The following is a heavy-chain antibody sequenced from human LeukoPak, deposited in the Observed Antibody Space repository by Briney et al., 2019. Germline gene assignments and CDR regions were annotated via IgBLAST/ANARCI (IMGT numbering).Heavy chain of an antibody. CDR3: ARAPGGAVLRYKKGAFDI. V-gene: IGHV4-59*01. Sequence: SETLSLTCTVSGGSISSYYWSWIRQPPGKGLEWIGYIYYNGGSGSTNYSPSLKSRVTISVDMSKNQFSLKLSSVTAADTAVYYCARAPGGAVLRYKKGAFDIWGQGTMVTVSS. D-gene: IGHD3-9*01. CDR2: IYYNGGSGST. J-gene: IGHJ3*02. CDR1: GGSISSYY.